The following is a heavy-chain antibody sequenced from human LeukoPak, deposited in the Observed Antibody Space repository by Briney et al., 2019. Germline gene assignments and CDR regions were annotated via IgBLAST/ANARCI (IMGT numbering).Heavy chain of an antibody. Sequence: SETLSLTCAVSGGSISSSNWWSWVRQPPGKGLEWIGEIYHSGSTNYNPSLKSRVTISVDKSKNQFSLKLSSVTAADTAVYYCARDRYYGSGVYAFDIWGQGTMVTVSS. D-gene: IGHD3-10*01. CDR3: ARDRYYGSGVYAFDI. CDR2: IYHSGST. J-gene: IGHJ3*02. CDR1: GGSISSSNW. V-gene: IGHV4-4*02.